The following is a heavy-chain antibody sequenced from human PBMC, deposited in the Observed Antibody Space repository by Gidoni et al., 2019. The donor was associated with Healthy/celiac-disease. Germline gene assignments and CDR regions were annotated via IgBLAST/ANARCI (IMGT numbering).Heavy chain of an antibody. V-gene: IGHV2-26*01. Sequence: QVTLKESGPVLVKPTETLTLTCTVSGFSLSTARMGVSWIRQPPGKALEWLAHIFSNDEKSYSTSLKSRLTISKDTSKSQVVLTMTNMDPVDTATYYCARINYYDSSGYLDLGFDYWGQGTLVTVSS. CDR3: ARINYYDSSGYLDLGFDY. J-gene: IGHJ4*02. CDR1: GFSLSTARMG. CDR2: IFSNDEK. D-gene: IGHD3-22*01.